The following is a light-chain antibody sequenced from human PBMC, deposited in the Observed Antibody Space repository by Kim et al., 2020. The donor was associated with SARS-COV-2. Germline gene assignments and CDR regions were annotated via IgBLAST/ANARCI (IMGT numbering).Light chain of an antibody. V-gene: IGKV1-39*01. J-gene: IGKJ3*01. Sequence: DIQVTQSPSSLSASVGDRVTLTCRASQSISTYLNWYQQKSGKPPKLLIHSASSLESGVPSRFRGSGSGTDFALTISSLQLEDFATYYCQQSYSAPFTFGPGTKVDIK. CDR2: SAS. CDR3: QQSYSAPFT. CDR1: QSISTY.